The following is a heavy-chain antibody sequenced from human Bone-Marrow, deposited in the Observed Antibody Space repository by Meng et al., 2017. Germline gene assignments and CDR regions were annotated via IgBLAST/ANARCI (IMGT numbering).Heavy chain of an antibody. Sequence: SVKVSCKASGGTFSSYAISWVRQAPGQGLEWMGGIIPIFGTANYAQKFQGRVTITADKSTSTAYMELSSLRSEDTAVYYCARLGYYGSGSYWSFIYYYYGMDVWGQGTTVTVSS. CDR1: GGTFSSYA. V-gene: IGHV1-69*06. CDR2: IIPIFGTA. D-gene: IGHD3-10*01. CDR3: ARLGYYGSGSYWSFIYYYYGMDV. J-gene: IGHJ6*02.